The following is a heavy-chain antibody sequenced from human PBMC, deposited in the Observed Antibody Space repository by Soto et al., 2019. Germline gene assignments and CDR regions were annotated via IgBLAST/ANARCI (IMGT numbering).Heavy chain of an antibody. J-gene: IGHJ4*02. Sequence: PGGSLRLSCAASGFTFSSYAMTWVRQAPGKGLEWVSTISGGGGSTYFADSVKGRFTISRDNSKNTLSMQMNSLRAEDTAVYYCAKVGGRAAAFLMSEIDYWGQGTLVTVSS. D-gene: IGHD6-13*01. V-gene: IGHV3-23*01. CDR3: AKVGGRAAAFLMSEIDY. CDR1: GFTFSSYA. CDR2: ISGGGGST.